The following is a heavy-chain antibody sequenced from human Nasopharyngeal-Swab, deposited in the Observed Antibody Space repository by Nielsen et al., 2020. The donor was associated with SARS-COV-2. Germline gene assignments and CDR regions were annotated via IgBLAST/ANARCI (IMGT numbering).Heavy chain of an antibody. Sequence: GESLKISCAASGFTFRSFYMNWVRQAPGKGLELISYISTRSEPIYYADSVKGRFTISRDDATSSLFLQMNSLRVKDTAVYCCASDRGSTSMSTGVNSWWGQGTLVTVSS. CDR3: ASDRGSTSMSTGVNSW. J-gene: IGHJ4*02. D-gene: IGHD5/OR15-5a*01. CDR2: ISTRSEPI. V-gene: IGHV3-48*04. CDR1: GFTFRSFY.